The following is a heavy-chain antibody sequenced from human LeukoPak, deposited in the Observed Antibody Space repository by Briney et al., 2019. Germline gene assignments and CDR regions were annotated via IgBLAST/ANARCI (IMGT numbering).Heavy chain of an antibody. CDR3: AKDERFGEFPLGTFDC. V-gene: IGHV3-23*01. D-gene: IGHD3-10*01. CDR1: GFTLSRYA. Sequence: GGSLSLFCAASGFTLSRYAMTWVRQAPGKGLDWVAAISGSGGSTYYADSVKGRFTVSRDNSKNTLYLQMNSLRAEDTAVYYCAKDERFGEFPLGTFDCWGQGTLVTVSS. CDR2: ISGSGGST. J-gene: IGHJ4*02.